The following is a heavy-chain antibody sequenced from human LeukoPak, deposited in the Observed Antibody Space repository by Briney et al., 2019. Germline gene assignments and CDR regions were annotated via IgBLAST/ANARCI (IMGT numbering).Heavy chain of an antibody. D-gene: IGHD3-3*01. CDR1: GFTFSNYW. J-gene: IGHJ4*02. V-gene: IGHV3-74*01. CDR2: INTDGSRT. CDR3: VRSMSGRNDF. Sequence: PGGSLGLSCAGSGFTFSNYWVHWVRQAPGKGLVWVSRINTDGSRTDYADSVRGRFTISRDNAKNTLSLQMNSLTAEDTAVYYCVRSMSGRNDFWGQGTLVTVSS.